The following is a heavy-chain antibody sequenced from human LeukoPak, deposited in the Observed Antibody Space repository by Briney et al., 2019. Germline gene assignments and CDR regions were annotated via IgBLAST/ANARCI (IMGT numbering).Heavy chain of an antibody. CDR2: IGTVGDT. D-gene: IGHD6-13*01. Sequence: PGGSLRLSCAASGFTFSSYDMHWVRQATGKGLEWVSAIGTVGDTYYPGSVKGRFTISRENAKNSLYLQMNSLRAGDTAVYYCARVFRSSSWSGYYYYYGMDVWGQGTTVTVSS. CDR1: GFTFSSYD. CDR3: ARVFRSSSWSGYYYYYGMDV. J-gene: IGHJ6*02. V-gene: IGHV3-13*01.